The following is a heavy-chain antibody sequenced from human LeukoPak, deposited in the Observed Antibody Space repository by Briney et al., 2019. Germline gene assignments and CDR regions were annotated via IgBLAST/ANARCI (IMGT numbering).Heavy chain of an antibody. V-gene: IGHV4-30-4*01. CDR1: GGSISSGDYY. J-gene: IGHJ2*01. D-gene: IGHD3-22*01. CDR2: IYYSGST. Sequence: SQTLSLTCTVSGGSISSGDYYWSWIRQPPGKGLEWIGYIYYSGSTYYNPSLKSRVTISVDTSKNQFSLKLSSVTAADTAVYYCARDPPSGYYRDWYFDLWGRGTLVTVSS. CDR3: ARDPPSGYYRDWYFDL.